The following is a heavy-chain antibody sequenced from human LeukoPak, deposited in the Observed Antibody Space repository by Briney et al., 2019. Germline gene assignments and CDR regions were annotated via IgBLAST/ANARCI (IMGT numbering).Heavy chain of an antibody. Sequence: ASVKVSCKASGYTFTSYDISWVRQAPGQGLEWMGRIIPILGIANYAQKFQGRVTITADKSTSTVYMELSSLRSEDTAVYYCARSDILTGDDIDYWGQGTLVTVSS. D-gene: IGHD3-9*01. V-gene: IGHV1-69*04. J-gene: IGHJ4*02. CDR1: GYTFTSYD. CDR2: IIPILGIA. CDR3: ARSDILTGDDIDY.